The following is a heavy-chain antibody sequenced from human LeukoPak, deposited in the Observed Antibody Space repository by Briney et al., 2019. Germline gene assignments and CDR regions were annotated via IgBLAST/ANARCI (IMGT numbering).Heavy chain of an antibody. CDR3: AKDRSSGGSCYNY. CDR1: GFAFSTYA. Sequence: GGSLRLSCAASGFAFSTYAMHWVRQAPGKGLEWVALISYDGSNKYYADSVRGRFTFSRDNSKNMLYLQMNSLRAEDTAVYYCAKDRSSGGSCYNYWGQGTLVTVSS. D-gene: IGHD2-15*01. V-gene: IGHV3-30*04. J-gene: IGHJ4*02. CDR2: ISYDGSNK.